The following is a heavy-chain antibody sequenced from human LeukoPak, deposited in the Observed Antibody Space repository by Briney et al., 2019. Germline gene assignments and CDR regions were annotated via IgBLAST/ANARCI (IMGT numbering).Heavy chain of an antibody. Sequence: GASVKVSCKASGGTFSSYAICWVRQAPGLGLEWMGRIIPILGIANYAQKFQGRVTITADKSTSTAYMELSSLRSEDTAVYYCAVQRYYYDSSGYYYWGQGTLVTVSS. CDR3: AVQRYYYDSSGYYY. CDR2: IIPILGIA. J-gene: IGHJ4*02. CDR1: GGTFSSYA. D-gene: IGHD3-22*01. V-gene: IGHV1-69*04.